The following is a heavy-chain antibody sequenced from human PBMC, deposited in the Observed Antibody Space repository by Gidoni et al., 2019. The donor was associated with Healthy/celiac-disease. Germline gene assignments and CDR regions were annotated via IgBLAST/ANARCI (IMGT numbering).Heavy chain of an antibody. J-gene: IGHJ4*02. V-gene: IGHV1-46*01. Sequence: QLQLVPSGAEVQKPGASVTVSCKASGYTFTSSYMPWVRQAPGQGLEWMGIINPSGGSTSYAQKFQGRVTMTRDTSTSTVYMELSSLRAEDTAVYYCARDRVVVPAEESRDQFDYWGQGTLVTVSS. CDR3: ARDRVVVPAEESRDQFDY. CDR2: INPSGGST. CDR1: GYTFTSSY. D-gene: IGHD2-2*01.